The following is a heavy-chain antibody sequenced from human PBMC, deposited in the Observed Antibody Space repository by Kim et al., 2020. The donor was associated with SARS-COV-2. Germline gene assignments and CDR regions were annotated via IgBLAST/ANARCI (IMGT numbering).Heavy chain of an antibody. J-gene: IGHJ6*02. Sequence: GGSLRLSCAASGFTFSDYYMSWIRQAPGKGLEWVSYISSSSSYTNYADSVKGRFTISRDNAKNSLYLQMNSLRAEDTAVYYCARVDGYSYGEHYYYYGMDVWGQGTTVTVSS. CDR3: ARVDGYSYGEHYYYYGMDV. V-gene: IGHV3-11*06. CDR2: ISSSSSYT. D-gene: IGHD5-18*01. CDR1: GFTFSDYY.